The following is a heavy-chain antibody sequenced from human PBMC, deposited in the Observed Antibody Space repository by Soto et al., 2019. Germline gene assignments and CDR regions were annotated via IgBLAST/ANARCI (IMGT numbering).Heavy chain of an antibody. D-gene: IGHD3-10*01. J-gene: IGHJ4*02. CDR1: GFTLSGSA. CDR2: IKNKAKSYAT. Sequence: GGSLRLSCAASGFTLSGSALHWVRQASGKGLEWIGRIKNKAKSYATAYAASVIGRFTFSRDDSRNTAYLQMNSLRTEDTAVYYCTRHYYGIPFDYWGQGALVTVSS. CDR3: TRHYYGIPFDY. V-gene: IGHV3-73*01.